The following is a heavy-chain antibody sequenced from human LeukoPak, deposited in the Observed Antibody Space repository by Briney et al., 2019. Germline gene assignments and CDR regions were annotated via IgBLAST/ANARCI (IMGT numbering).Heavy chain of an antibody. V-gene: IGHV4-59*01. D-gene: IGHD3-10*01. Sequence: SETLSLTCTVSGDSISNYYWSWLRQPPGKGLEWIGYIYYSGTTNYNPSLKSRLTISVDTSKNQFSLKLSSVTAADTAVYYCAREDYYGSGISGDVWGKGTTVTISS. CDR2: IYYSGTT. CDR1: GDSISNYY. CDR3: AREDYYGSGISGDV. J-gene: IGHJ6*04.